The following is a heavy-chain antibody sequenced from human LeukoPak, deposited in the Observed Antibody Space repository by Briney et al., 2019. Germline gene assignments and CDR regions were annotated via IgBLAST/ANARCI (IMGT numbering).Heavy chain of an antibody. CDR3: ARGRGYNSFDY. CDR1: GGSFSGYY. Sequence: PSETLSLTCAVYGGSFSGYYWSWIRQPPGKGLDWIGEINHSGSTNYNPSLKSRVTISVDTSKDQFSLNLNSVTAADTAVYYCARGRGYNSFDYWGQGTLVTVSS. D-gene: IGHD5-24*01. J-gene: IGHJ4*02. CDR2: INHSGST. V-gene: IGHV4-34*01.